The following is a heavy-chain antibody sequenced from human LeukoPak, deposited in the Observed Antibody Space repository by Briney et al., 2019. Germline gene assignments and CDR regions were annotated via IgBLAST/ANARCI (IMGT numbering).Heavy chain of an antibody. CDR1: GFTFDDYG. J-gene: IGHJ3*02. V-gene: IGHV3-20*04. CDR3: ARDLGYNSPEDAFDI. CDR2: INWNGGST. Sequence: GGSLRLSCAASGFTFDDYGMSWVRQAPGKGLEWVSGINWNGGSTGYADSVKGRFTISRDNAKNSLYLQMNSLRAEDTAVYYCARDLGYNSPEDAFDIWGQGTMVTVSS. D-gene: IGHD5-24*01.